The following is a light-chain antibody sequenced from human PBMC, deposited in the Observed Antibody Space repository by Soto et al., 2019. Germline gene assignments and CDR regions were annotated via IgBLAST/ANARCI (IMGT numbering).Light chain of an antibody. CDR1: QSVSSSY. Sequence: IVLTQSPGTLSLSQGERATLSCRASQSVSSSYLAWYQQKPGQAPRLLIYGASSRATGIPDRFSGSGSGTDFTLTISSLEPEDFAVYCCPQRRKWPLTFGGGTKVDIK. V-gene: IGKV3D-20*02. J-gene: IGKJ4*01. CDR2: GAS. CDR3: PQRRKWPLT.